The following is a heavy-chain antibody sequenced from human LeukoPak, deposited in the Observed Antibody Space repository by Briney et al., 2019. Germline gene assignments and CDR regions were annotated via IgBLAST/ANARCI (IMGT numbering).Heavy chain of an antibody. CDR3: ARSISPSSITMVRGVNYYFDY. CDR1: GGSISNYY. D-gene: IGHD3-10*01. Sequence: SETLSLTCAVSGGSISNYYWTWIRQPPGKGLEWIGYIYYTGSTNYNPSLKSRVTISVDTSKNQFSLKLSSVTAADTAVYYCARSISPSSITMVRGVNYYFDYWGQGTLVTVSS. V-gene: IGHV4-59*12. J-gene: IGHJ4*02. CDR2: IYYTGST.